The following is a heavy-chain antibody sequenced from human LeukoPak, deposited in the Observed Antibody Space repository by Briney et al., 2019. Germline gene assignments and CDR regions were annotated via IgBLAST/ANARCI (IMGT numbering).Heavy chain of an antibody. J-gene: IGHJ4*02. D-gene: IGHD5-18*01. V-gene: IGHV3-11*01. CDR2: ISSSGSTI. CDR3: ARDQVDXAMVRDPFDY. Sequence: GGSLRLSCAASGFTFSDYYMSWIRQAPGKGLEWVSYISSSGSTIYYADSVKGRFTISRDNAKKSLYMQMNRLRAEETAGYYCARDQVDXAMVRDPFDYWGQGTLVTVSS. CDR1: GFTFSDYY.